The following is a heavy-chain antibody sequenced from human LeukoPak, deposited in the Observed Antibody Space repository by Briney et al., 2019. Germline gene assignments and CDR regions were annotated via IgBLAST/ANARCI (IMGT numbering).Heavy chain of an antibody. CDR3: ARGRSEWNPPFDP. Sequence: GASVKVSCKASGYTFTSYDINWVRQATGQGLEWMGWMNPPSGNTGYAQKFRGRVTMTRNTSISTAYMELSSLTSEDTAVYYCARGRSEWNPPFDPWGQGTLVTVSS. V-gene: IGHV1-8*02. CDR1: GYTFTSYD. D-gene: IGHD1-1*01. CDR2: MNPPSGNT. J-gene: IGHJ5*02.